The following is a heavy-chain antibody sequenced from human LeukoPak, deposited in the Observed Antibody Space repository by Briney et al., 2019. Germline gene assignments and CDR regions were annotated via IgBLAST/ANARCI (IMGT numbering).Heavy chain of an antibody. CDR3: ARNRGDGYNYSFDP. Sequence: PSETLSLTCTVSGGSISSYYWSWIRQPPGKGLEWIGYIYYSGSTNYNPSLKSRVTISVDTSKNQFSLRLSSVTAADTAVYYCARNRGDGYNYSFDPWGQGTLVTVSS. CDR2: IYYSGST. V-gene: IGHV4-59*01. J-gene: IGHJ5*02. CDR1: GGSISSYY. D-gene: IGHD5-24*01.